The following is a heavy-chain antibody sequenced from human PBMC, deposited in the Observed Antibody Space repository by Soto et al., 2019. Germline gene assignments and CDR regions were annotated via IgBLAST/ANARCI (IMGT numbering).Heavy chain of an antibody. CDR1: GGSISSSNYY. D-gene: IGHD6-6*01. CDR3: ARHFDYSSSLTPFDY. Sequence: PSETLSLTCTVSGGSISSSNYYWGWIRQPPGKGLEWIGSIYYSGSTYYNPSLKSRVTISVDTSKNQFSLKLSSVTAADTAVYYCARHFDYSSSLTPFDYWGQGTLVTVSS. J-gene: IGHJ4*02. V-gene: IGHV4-39*01. CDR2: IYYSGST.